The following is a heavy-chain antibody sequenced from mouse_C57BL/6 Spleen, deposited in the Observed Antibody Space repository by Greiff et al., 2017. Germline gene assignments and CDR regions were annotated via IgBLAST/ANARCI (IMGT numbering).Heavy chain of an antibody. J-gene: IGHJ2*01. D-gene: IGHD1-1*01. CDR2: IHPNSGST. CDR3: ARRGPTVDYFDY. V-gene: IGHV1-64*01. Sequence: VQLQQPGAELVKPGASVKLSCKASGYTFTSYWMHWVKQRPGQGLEWIGMIHPNSGSTNYNEKFKSKATLTVDKSSSTAYMQLSSLTSEDSAVYYCARRGPTVDYFDYWGQGTTLTVSS. CDR1: GYTFTSYW.